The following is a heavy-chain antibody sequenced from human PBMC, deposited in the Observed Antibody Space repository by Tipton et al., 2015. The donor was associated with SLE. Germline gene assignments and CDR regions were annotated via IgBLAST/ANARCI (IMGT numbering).Heavy chain of an antibody. J-gene: IGHJ4*02. CDR1: GGSISSGGYS. D-gene: IGHD5-18*01. Sequence: TLSLTCAVSGGSISSGGYSWSWIRQPPGKGLEWIGYIYHSGSTYYNPSLKSRVTISVDRSKNQFSLKLSSVTAADTAVYYCARGGYSYGYGYWGQGTLVTVSS. V-gene: IGHV4-30-2*01. CDR2: IYHSGST. CDR3: ARGGYSYGYGY.